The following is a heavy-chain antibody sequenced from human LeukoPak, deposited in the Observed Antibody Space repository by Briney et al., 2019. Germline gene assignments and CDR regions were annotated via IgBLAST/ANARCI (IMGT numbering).Heavy chain of an antibody. CDR2: ISGSGGST. Sequence: GGSLRLXCAASGFTFSSYAMSWVRQAPGKGLESVSAISGSGGSTYYADSVKGRFTITRDNSKNTLYLQMNSLRAEDTVVYYCAKARSNGDAFDYWGQGTLVTVSS. D-gene: IGHD4-17*01. V-gene: IGHV3-23*01. CDR1: GFTFSSYA. CDR3: AKARSNGDAFDY. J-gene: IGHJ4*02.